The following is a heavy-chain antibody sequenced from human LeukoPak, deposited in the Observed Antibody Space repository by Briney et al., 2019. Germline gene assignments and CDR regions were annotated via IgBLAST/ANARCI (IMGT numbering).Heavy chain of an antibody. J-gene: IGHJ6*02. CDR3: ARGRWLQFSTPYYYYYGMDV. CDR1: GDSVSSNSAA. V-gene: IGHV6-1*01. D-gene: IGHD5-24*01. CDR2: TYYRSKWYN. Sequence: SQTLSLTCAISGDSVSSNSAAWNWIRQSPSRGLEWLGRTYYRSKWYNDYAVSVKSRITINPDTSKNQFSLQLNSVTPEDTAVYYCARGRWLQFSTPYYYYYGMDVWGQGTTVTVSS.